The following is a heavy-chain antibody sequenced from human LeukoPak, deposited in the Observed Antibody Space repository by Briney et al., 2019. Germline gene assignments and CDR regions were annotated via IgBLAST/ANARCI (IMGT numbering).Heavy chain of an antibody. CDR1: GFTLSSNW. J-gene: IGHJ3*02. Sequence: GGSLRLSCAGSGFTLSSNWMHWVRQGPGKGLVWLSRIYSDGGRTNYADSVKGRFTISRDNSKNTLYLQMNSLRAEDTAVYYCAKDRGYSSGWYMSGYAFDIWGQGTMVTASS. V-gene: IGHV3-74*01. CDR2: IYSDGGRT. CDR3: AKDRGYSSGWYMSGYAFDI. D-gene: IGHD6-19*01.